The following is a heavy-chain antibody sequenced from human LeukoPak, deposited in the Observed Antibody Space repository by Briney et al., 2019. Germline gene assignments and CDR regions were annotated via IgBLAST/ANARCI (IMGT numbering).Heavy chain of an antibody. CDR2: IDHSVNT. D-gene: IGHD6-19*01. V-gene: IGHV4-59*12. J-gene: IGHJ4*02. Sequence: SETLSLTCTVSGGSISSYYWSWLRQPPGKGLEWTGSIDHSVNTNYTPSLKSRITISVDTSKNQFSLKLSSVSAADTAVYYCARDSAWAQAVMFDYWGQGTLVTVSS. CDR1: GGSISSYY. CDR3: ARDSAWAQAVMFDY.